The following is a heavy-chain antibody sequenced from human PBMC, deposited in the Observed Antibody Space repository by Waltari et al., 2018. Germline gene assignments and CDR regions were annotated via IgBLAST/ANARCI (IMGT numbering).Heavy chain of an antibody. Sequence: QVQLVQSGAEVKKPGASVKVSCKASGYTFTGYYTHWVRQAPGQGLEWMGRSNPNSGGTNYAQKFQGRVTMTRDTSISTAYMELSRLRSDDTAVYYCARASSSWGPNFDYWGQGTLVTVSS. CDR2: SNPNSGGT. V-gene: IGHV1-2*06. D-gene: IGHD6-13*01. CDR3: ARASSSWGPNFDY. CDR1: GYTFTGYY. J-gene: IGHJ4*02.